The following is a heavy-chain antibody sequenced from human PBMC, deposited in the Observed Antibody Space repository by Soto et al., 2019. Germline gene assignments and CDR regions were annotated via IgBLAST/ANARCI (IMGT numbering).Heavy chain of an antibody. D-gene: IGHD3-10*01. CDR1: GYSSTSYW. CDR3: ARHPEPNYGSGSYYRVPYYFDY. J-gene: IGHJ4*02. Sequence: PGESLKISCKGSGYSSTSYWLGWVRQMPGKGLEWMGIIYPHDSDTRYNPFFQGQVTISADKSISTAYLQWSSLKASDTAMYYCARHPEPNYGSGSYYRVPYYFDYWGQGTLVTVSS. CDR2: IYPHDSDT. V-gene: IGHV5-51*01.